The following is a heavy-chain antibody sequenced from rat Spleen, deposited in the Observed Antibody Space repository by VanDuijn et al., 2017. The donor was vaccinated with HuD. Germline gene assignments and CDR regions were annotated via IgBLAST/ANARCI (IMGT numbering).Heavy chain of an antibody. CDR1: GLSFSNYD. CDR3: ARADIAAISADGI. V-gene: IGHV5-22*01. D-gene: IGHD1-2*01. J-gene: IGHJ2*01. Sequence: EVQLVESGGGAVQPGRSMKLSCAASGLSFSNYDMAWVRQAPTKGLEWVATLSYDGHTTYYRDSVKGRFTISRDSAQNTLYLQMNSLRSEDTATYYCARADIAAISADGIWGQGVMVTVSS. CDR2: LSYDGHTT.